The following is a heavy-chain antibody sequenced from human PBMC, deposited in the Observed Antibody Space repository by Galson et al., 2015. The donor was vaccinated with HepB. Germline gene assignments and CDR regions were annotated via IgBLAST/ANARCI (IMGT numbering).Heavy chain of an antibody. V-gene: IGHV1-18*01. CDR1: GYTFSSFS. Sequence: SVKVSCKASGYTFSSFSITWVRQAPGQGLEWMGWISPYKGHTDYAQKFQGRVTVTTDTSTSTAYMELRSLRSDDTAVYFCARGALIVVVGATQNNWFDPWGQGTLVTVSS. D-gene: IGHD2-15*01. J-gene: IGHJ5*02. CDR3: ARGALIVVVGATQNNWFDP. CDR2: ISPYKGHT.